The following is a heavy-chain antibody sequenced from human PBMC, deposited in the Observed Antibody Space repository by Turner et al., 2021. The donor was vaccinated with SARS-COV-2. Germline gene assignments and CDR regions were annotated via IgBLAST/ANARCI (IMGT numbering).Heavy chain of an antibody. V-gene: IGHV4-39*01. Sequence: QLQLQESGPGLVKPSETLSLTCTVSGGSISSSSYYWGWIRQPPGKGLEWIGSIYYSGSTYYNPSLKSRVTISVDTSTNQFSLKLSSVTAADTAVYYCASPSVDFWSGSYYGMDVWGQGTTVTVSS. D-gene: IGHD3-3*01. CDR2: IYYSGST. CDR3: ASPSVDFWSGSYYGMDV. CDR1: GGSISSSSYY. J-gene: IGHJ6*02.